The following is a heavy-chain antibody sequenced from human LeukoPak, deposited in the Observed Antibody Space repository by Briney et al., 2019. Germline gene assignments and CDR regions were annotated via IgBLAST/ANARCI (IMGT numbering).Heavy chain of an antibody. CDR1: GFTFSSYA. Sequence: GGSLRLSCAASGFTFSSYAMHWVRQAPGKGLEWVAVISYDGSNKNYADSVKGRFTISRDNSKNTLYLQMNSLRAEDTAVYYCARVPYYYDSSGYSFQHWGQGTLVTVSS. D-gene: IGHD3-22*01. CDR3: ARVPYYYDSSGYSFQH. J-gene: IGHJ1*01. CDR2: ISYDGSNK. V-gene: IGHV3-30*04.